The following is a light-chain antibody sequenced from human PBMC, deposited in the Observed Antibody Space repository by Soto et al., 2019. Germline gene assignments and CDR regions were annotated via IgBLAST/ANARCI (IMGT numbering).Light chain of an antibody. J-gene: IGKJ5*01. CDR3: QQTHSFPIT. V-gene: IGKV1D-12*01. CDR2: AAS. Sequence: DIQMTQSPSSLSASVGDRVTITCRASQGISRWLAWYQQKPGEAPKFLIYAASSFQSGVPSRFSVSVAGTDFSLTISSLQPEDFATYYCQQTHSFPITFGQGTLLEIK. CDR1: QGISRW.